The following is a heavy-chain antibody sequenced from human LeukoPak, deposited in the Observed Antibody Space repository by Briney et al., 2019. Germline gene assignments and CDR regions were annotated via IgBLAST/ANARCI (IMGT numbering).Heavy chain of an antibody. J-gene: IGHJ4*02. CDR1: EFTFSSYT. V-gene: IGHV3-21*01. CDR3: ARGNNYHGSGSSYYFDY. D-gene: IGHD3-10*01. CDR2: ISGTTTYI. Sequence: PGGSLRLSCAASEFTFSSYTLNWVRQAPGRGLEWISSISGTTTYIYYADSLKGRFTISRDNAKNSLYLQMNSLRAADTAVYYCARGNNYHGSGSSYYFDYWGQGTLVTVSS.